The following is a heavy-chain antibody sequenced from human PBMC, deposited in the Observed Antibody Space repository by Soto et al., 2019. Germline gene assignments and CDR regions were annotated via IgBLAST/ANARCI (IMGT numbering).Heavy chain of an antibody. CDR1: GFTFSTYA. D-gene: IGHD6-19*01. CDR2: ISSTGGST. V-gene: IGHV3-23*01. CDR3: AKDGRTSVPGIQVRVGAFDI. Sequence: PGGSLRLSCEASGFTFSTYAMTWIRQAPGKGLEWVATISSTGGSTYYIDSVKGRYTISGDNSKNTLSLQMNSLRAEDTAVYYCAKDGRTSVPGIQVRVGAFDIWGQGTMVTVSS. J-gene: IGHJ3*02.